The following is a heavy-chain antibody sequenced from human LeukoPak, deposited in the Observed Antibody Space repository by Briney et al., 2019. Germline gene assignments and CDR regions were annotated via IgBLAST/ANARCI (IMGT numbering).Heavy chain of an antibody. J-gene: IGHJ4*02. CDR1: GGSFSGYY. D-gene: IGHD2-8*02. CDR3: AGTELGYCTVTGCPLES. Sequence: SETLSLTCAVYGGSFSGYYWSWIRQPPGKGLEWIGEINHSGSTNYNPSLKSRVTISVDTSKSQFSLNLRSVTAADTALYFCAGTELGYCTVTGCPLESWGQGTLVTVSS. V-gene: IGHV4-34*01. CDR2: INHSGST.